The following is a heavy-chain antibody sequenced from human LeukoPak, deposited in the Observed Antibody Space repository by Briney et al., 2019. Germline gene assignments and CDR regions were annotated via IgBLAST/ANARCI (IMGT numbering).Heavy chain of an antibody. J-gene: IGHJ6*03. CDR1: QFTFSSHA. CDR2: MSFDGSHI. D-gene: IGHD3-16*01. CDR3: ARGGTYYYQYYYMDV. Sequence: PGGSLRLSCAASQFTFSSHAMNWVRQAPGKGLDWVAVMSFDGSHIYYADSVKGRFTISRDNSNNTLFLQMNSLNADDTAVYYCARGGTYYYQYYYMDVWGKGTTVTVS. V-gene: IGHV3-30*01.